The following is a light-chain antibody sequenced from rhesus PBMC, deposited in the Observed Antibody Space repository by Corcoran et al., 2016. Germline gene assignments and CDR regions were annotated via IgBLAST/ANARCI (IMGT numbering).Light chain of an antibody. V-gene: IGKV1S12*01. CDR3: QHYYDNPLT. CDR1: QNIYSN. CDR2: AAS. Sequence: DIQMTQSPSALSASVGDRVTISCRASQNIYSNLAWYQQKPGKAPKLLFYAASSLKTGIHSRFSGSGFGTDFILTISSLQPEDSAAYYCQHYYDNPLTFGGGTKVELK. J-gene: IGKJ4*01.